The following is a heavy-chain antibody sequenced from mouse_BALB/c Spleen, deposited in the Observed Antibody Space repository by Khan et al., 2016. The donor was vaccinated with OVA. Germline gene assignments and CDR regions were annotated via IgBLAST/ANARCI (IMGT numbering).Heavy chain of an antibody. J-gene: IGHJ3*01. CDR3: ARRRFTSPATWFAY. V-gene: IGHV5-6*02. CDR2: ISNGGSYT. CDR1: GFTFSSYG. Sequence: EVKLMESGGDLVKPGGSLKLSCEASGFTFSSYGMSWVRQTPDKRLEWVATISNGGSYTYYPDSVKGRLTISRDNAKNTLYLQMSSLKSEDTAMYYCARRRFTSPATWFAYWGQGTLVTVSA. D-gene: IGHD1-1*01.